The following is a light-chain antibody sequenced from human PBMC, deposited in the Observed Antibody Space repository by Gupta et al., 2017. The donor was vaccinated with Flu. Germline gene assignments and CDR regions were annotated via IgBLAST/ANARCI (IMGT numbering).Light chain of an antibody. Sequence: DIQMAQSPSSLSASVGDTVTITCRASQNIKNYLNWYQHKAGEAPKLLIYTASNWQHGVPSRFSGSGCGTNLTLTISMRQPEDFAPYFSQQNGDTPPSTFGQGTQVEV. J-gene: IGKJ2*01. V-gene: IGKV1-39*01. CDR2: TAS. CDR3: QQNGDTPPST. CDR1: QNIKNY.